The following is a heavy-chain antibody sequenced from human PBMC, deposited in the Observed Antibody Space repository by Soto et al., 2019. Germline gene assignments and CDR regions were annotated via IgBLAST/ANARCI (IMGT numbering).Heavy chain of an antibody. Sequence: SETLSLTCTVSGGSISSSSYYGGWIRQPPGKGLEWIGTIYYSGSTYYNPSLKSRVTISVDTSKNQFSLKLSSVTAADTAVYYCACPQKGDYRYYFDYWGQGTLVTVSS. D-gene: IGHD4-17*01. CDR1: GGSISSSSYY. CDR3: ACPQKGDYRYYFDY. V-gene: IGHV4-39*01. CDR2: IYYSGST. J-gene: IGHJ4*02.